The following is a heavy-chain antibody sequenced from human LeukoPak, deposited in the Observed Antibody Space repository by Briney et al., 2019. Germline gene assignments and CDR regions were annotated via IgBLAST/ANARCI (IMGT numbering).Heavy chain of an antibody. CDR2: SSTSSITK. CDR3: ATDSVGPFRRSPTNAFDV. CDR1: GFTLSNYN. J-gene: IGHJ3*01. D-gene: IGHD4-23*01. V-gene: IGHV3-48*01. Sequence: GGSLRLSCAASGFTLSNYNMNWVRQAPGKGLECVSYSSTSSITKYYADSVKGRFTISRDNARNSLYLQMNSLRAEDTAVYYCATDSVGPFRRSPTNAFDVWGQGTMVTVSS.